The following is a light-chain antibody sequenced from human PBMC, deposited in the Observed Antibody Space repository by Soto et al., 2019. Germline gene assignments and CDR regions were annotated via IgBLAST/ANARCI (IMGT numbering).Light chain of an antibody. CDR3: SSFAGSNNFPYV. J-gene: IGLJ1*01. CDR1: SGDIGGYDY. Sequence: QSALTQPPSASGSPGQSVTISCTGTSGDIGGYDYVSWYQQHPGKAPKLMIYEINKRPSGVPDRFSGSKSGNTASLTVSGLQAEDEADYYCSSFAGSNNFPYVFGTGTKVTVL. V-gene: IGLV2-8*01. CDR2: EIN.